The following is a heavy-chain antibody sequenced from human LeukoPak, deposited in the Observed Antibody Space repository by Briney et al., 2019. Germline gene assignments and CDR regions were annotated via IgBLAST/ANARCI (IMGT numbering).Heavy chain of an antibody. CDR1: GGSISSYY. CDR2: IYFSGST. V-gene: IGHV4-59*01. J-gene: IGHJ3*02. CDR3: AREGYYDSSGYYSRTFEI. Sequence: PSETLSLTCTVSGGSISSYYWSWIRQPPGKGLEWIGYIYFSGSTNYNPSLKSRVTISVDTSKNQFSLRLSSVTAADTAVYYCAREGYYDSSGYYSRTFEIWGQGTMVTVSS. D-gene: IGHD3-22*01.